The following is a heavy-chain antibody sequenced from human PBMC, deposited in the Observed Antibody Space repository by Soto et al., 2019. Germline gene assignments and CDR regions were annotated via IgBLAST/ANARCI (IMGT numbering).Heavy chain of an antibody. CDR3: ARFTTGTTSLSFDY. CDR1: GGSISSSSYY. D-gene: IGHD1-1*01. Sequence: AETLSLTCTVSGGSISSSSYYWGWIRQPPGKGLEWIGSIYYSGSTYYNPSLKSRVTISVDTSKNQFSLKLSSVTAADTAVYYCARFTTGTTSLSFDYWGQETLVTVS. J-gene: IGHJ4*02. V-gene: IGHV4-39*01. CDR2: IYYSGST.